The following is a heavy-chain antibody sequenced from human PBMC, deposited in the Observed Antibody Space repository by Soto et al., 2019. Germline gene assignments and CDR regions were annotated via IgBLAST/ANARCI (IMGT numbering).Heavy chain of an antibody. Sequence: PXASLRLSCAASGFTFSSYAMSWVRQAPGKGLEWVPAIGASGAGTYYAEYVKGRFTISRDNSKNTLYLQMNSLRAEDTAVYYCALRKTGSYFDYWGQGTLVTVSS. CDR1: GFTFSSYA. J-gene: IGHJ4*02. CDR2: IGASGAGT. V-gene: IGHV3-23*01. D-gene: IGHD1-26*01. CDR3: ALRKTGSYFDY.